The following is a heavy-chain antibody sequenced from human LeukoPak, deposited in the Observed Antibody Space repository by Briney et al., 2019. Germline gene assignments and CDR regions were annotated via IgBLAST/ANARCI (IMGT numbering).Heavy chain of an antibody. Sequence: PGGSLSLSCAAPGLPFSSYGMHWVRQAPGKGLEWVAVISYDGSNKYYADSVKGRFTISRDNSKNTLYLQMNSLRAEDTAVYYCAKFLAVIAARDSLYFQHWGQGTLVTVSS. V-gene: IGHV3-30*18. J-gene: IGHJ1*01. CDR3: AKFLAVIAARDSLYFQH. CDR1: GLPFSSYG. D-gene: IGHD6-6*01. CDR2: ISYDGSNK.